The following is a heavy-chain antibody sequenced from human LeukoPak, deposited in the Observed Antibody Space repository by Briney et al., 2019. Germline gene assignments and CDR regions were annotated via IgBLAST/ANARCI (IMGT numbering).Heavy chain of an antibody. V-gene: IGHV1-8*01. CDR3: ARGPRYCSGGTCYSGTVRG. Sequence: SVKVSCKHSGYTFTNYDINWVRQATGQGLAWMGWMNPDSGNTASAQRFQGRVTMTRNTSISTAYMELSSLRSEDTAVYYCARGPRYCSGGTCYSGTVRGWGQGTLVTVSS. CDR2: MNPDSGNT. J-gene: IGHJ4*02. CDR1: GYTFTNYD. D-gene: IGHD2-15*01.